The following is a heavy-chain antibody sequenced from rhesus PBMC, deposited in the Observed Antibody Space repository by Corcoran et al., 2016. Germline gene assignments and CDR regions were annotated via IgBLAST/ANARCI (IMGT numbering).Heavy chain of an antibody. V-gene: IGHV1-111*02. D-gene: IGHD1-44*01. CDR1: GYTFTDYY. J-gene: IGHJ2*01. CDR3: ATDQGGRTTGGKSIWYFDL. CDR2: VDPEDGEA. Sequence: EVQLVQSGAEVKKPGASVKISCKASGYTFTDYYLHWVRQAPGKGLEWMGRVDPEDGEAKHAQKYQDRVTITANTSPDTAYMELSSLRSEDTAVYYCATDQGGRTTGGKSIWYFDLWGPGTPITISS.